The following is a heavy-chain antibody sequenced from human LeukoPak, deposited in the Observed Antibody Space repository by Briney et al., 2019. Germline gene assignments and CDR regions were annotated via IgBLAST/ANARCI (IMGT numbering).Heavy chain of an antibody. J-gene: IGHJ4*02. CDR3: ATVRSSSTWDAFDY. Sequence: GGSLRLSCAASGFTFSSHAMSWVRQAPGKGLECVSGISSNGGSKYYADSVKGRFAISRDNSKNTLYLQMNSLRAEDTAIYYCATVRSSSTWDAFDYWGQGTLVTVSS. D-gene: IGHD6-13*01. V-gene: IGHV3-23*01. CDR1: GFTFSSHA. CDR2: ISSNGGSK.